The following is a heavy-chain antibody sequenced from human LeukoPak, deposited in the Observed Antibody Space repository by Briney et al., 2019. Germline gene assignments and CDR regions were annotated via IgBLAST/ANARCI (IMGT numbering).Heavy chain of an antibody. D-gene: IGHD3-22*01. J-gene: IGHJ4*02. Sequence: GGSLRLSCAASGFTFSSYWMSWVRQAPGKGLEWVANIKQDGSEKHYVDSEKGRFTISRDNAKNLLYLQMNSLRAEDTAVYYCARIITMIVVAPFDYWGQGTLVTVSS. CDR3: ARIITMIVVAPFDY. CDR2: IKQDGSEK. V-gene: IGHV3-7*01. CDR1: GFTFSSYW.